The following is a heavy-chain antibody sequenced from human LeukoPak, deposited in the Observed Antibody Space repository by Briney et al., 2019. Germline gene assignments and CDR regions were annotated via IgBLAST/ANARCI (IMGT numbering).Heavy chain of an antibody. D-gene: IGHD4-23*01. Sequence: TPSETLSLTCAASGGSISSCNSCSWVRQPPGKGLEWIGEIYHSGSTNYNPSLKSRVTISVDKAKNQFYLKLSSVTAADTAVYYWARNGGNSDFDYWGQGTLVTVSS. J-gene: IGHJ4*02. CDR1: GGSISSCNS. CDR3: ARNGGNSDFDY. CDR2: IYHSGST. V-gene: IGHV4-4*02.